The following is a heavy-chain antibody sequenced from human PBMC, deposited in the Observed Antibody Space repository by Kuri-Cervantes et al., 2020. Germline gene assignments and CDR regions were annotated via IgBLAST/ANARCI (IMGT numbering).Heavy chain of an antibody. Sequence: GESLKISCAASGFTFSSYGMHWVRQAPGKGPEWVGRIKSKTDGGTTDYAAPVKGRFTISRDDSKNTLYLQMNSLKTEDTAVYYCIASSGWYVDYWGQGTLVTVSS. CDR3: IASSGWYVDY. J-gene: IGHJ4*02. V-gene: IGHV3-15*01. D-gene: IGHD6-19*01. CDR2: IKSKTDGGTT. CDR1: GFTFSSYG.